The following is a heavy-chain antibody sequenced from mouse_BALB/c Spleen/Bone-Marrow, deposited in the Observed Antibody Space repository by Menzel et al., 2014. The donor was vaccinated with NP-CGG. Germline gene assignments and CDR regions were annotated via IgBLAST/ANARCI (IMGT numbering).Heavy chain of an antibody. V-gene: IGHV4-1*02. CDR1: GCDFSRYW. CDR3: ARNAYYAMNY. CDR2: INPDSSTI. J-gene: IGHJ4*01. Sequence: DVNFQESGGGLAQSGGSLKLSCAASGCDFSRYWMSWVRQASGKGLEWIGEINPDSSTINYTPSLKDKFIISRANAKNTLYLQMSKVRSEDTALYYCARNAYYAMNYWGQGTSVTVSS.